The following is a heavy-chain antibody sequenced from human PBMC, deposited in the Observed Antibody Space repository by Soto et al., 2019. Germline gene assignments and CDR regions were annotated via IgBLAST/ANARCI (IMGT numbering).Heavy chain of an antibody. CDR2: IYYSGRT. Sequence: QVQLQESGPGLVEPSETLSLTCTVSGVSIRDYFGTWIRQPPGKGLEWIGYIYYSGRTNYNPSLKSRVSISVDTSKNHFSLQLRSVTAADTAVYYCARVGGDDFGDSGGFDYWGQGTLVTVSS. J-gene: IGHJ4*02. V-gene: IGHV4-59*01. CDR3: ARVGGDDFGDSGGFDY. CDR1: GVSIRDYF. D-gene: IGHD4-17*01.